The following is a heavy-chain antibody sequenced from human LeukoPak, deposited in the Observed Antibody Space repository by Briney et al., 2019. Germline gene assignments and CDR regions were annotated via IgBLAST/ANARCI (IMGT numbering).Heavy chain of an antibody. D-gene: IGHD4-17*01. J-gene: IGHJ5*02. V-gene: IGHV3-30*04. CDR3: ARLNYGPDH. Sequence: PGGSLRLSCAASGFTFSNYAFHWVRQAPGKGLEWVALISYDGSNKNYADSVKGRFTISRDNSKNTLYLQMNSLKAEDTAVYYCARLNYGPDHWGQGTLVTVSS. CDR2: ISYDGSNK. CDR1: GFTFSNYA.